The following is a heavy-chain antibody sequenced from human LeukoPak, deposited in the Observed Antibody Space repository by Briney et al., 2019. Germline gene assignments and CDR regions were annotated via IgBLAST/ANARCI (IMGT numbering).Heavy chain of an antibody. D-gene: IGHD2-15*01. CDR1: GFTFRSYS. V-gene: IGHV3-48*02. CDR3: VRGLNAVVAATFGY. Sequence: GGSLRLSCAASGFTFRSYSMNWVRQAPGKGLEWVSYISSSGSTICYADSVQGRFTISRDNAKNSLYLQMNSLRDEDTAVYYCVRGLNAVVAATFGYWGQGTLVTVSS. J-gene: IGHJ4*02. CDR2: ISSSGSTI.